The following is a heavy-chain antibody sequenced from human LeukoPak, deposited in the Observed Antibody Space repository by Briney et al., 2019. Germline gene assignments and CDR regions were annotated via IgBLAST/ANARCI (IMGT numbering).Heavy chain of an antibody. J-gene: IGHJ6*02. V-gene: IGHV3-30*18. CDR3: AKVGYCSGGTCYWGVYYYYGMDV. CDR1: GFTFSSYG. D-gene: IGHD2-15*01. Sequence: GGSLRLSCAASGFTFSSYGMHWVRQAPGKGLEWVAVISYDGNNKYHADSVKGRFTISRDNSKNTLYLQMNSLRAEDTAVYYCAKVGYCSGGTCYWGVYYYYGMDVWGQGNTVTVSS. CDR2: ISYDGNNK.